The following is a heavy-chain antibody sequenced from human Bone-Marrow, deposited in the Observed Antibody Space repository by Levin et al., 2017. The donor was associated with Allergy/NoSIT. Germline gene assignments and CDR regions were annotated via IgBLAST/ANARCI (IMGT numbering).Heavy chain of an antibody. CDR2: ISYDGTNV. J-gene: IGHJ4*02. CDR3: VRGVFLGTLLGLRITTPFDY. V-gene: IGHV3-30-3*01. CDR1: GFTFSNSA. D-gene: IGHD1-14*01. Sequence: GESLKISCVASGFTFSNSAMHWVRQAPGKGLDWVAVISYDGTNVFYGDSVKGRFTLSRDNSKNTLYLQMNSLRPEDTAVYYCVRGVFLGTLLGLRITTPFDYWGQGTLLTVSS.